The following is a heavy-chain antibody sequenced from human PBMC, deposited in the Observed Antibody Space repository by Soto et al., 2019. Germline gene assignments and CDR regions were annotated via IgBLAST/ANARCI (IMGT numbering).Heavy chain of an antibody. Sequence: ASVKVSCKASGYTFTSYGISWVRQAPGQGLEWMGWISAYNGNRNYAQKLQGRVTMTTDTSTSTAYMELRSLRSDDTAVYYCARRKGDYYDSSGYHYYFDYWGQGTLVTVSS. V-gene: IGHV1-18*01. J-gene: IGHJ4*02. CDR3: ARRKGDYYDSSGYHYYFDY. CDR2: ISAYNGNR. CDR1: GYTFTSYG. D-gene: IGHD3-22*01.